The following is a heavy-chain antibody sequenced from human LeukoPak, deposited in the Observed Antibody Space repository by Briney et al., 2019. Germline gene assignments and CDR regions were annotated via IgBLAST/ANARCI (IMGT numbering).Heavy chain of an antibody. CDR1: GGSVNSSNYY. CDR3: ARGGWYLD. V-gene: IGHV4-39*07. CDR2: IYCDGTT. J-gene: IGHJ4*02. D-gene: IGHD6-19*01. Sequence: PSETLSLTCTVSGGSVNSSNYYWGWIRQPPGKGLEWIGTIYCDGTTHYNPSLTIRVTISVDTSKNQFSLKLSSVTPADTAVYYCARGGWYLDWGQGTLVTVSS.